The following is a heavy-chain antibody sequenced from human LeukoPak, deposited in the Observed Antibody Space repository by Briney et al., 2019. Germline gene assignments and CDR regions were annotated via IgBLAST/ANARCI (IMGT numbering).Heavy chain of an antibody. V-gene: IGHV4-34*01. CDR2: INHSGST. J-gene: IGHJ3*02. CDR3: ARANQQLDAFDI. Sequence: SETLSLTCAVYGGSFSGYCWSWIRQPPGKGLEWIGEINHSGSTNYNPSLKSRVTISVDTSKNQFSLKLSSVTAADTAVYYCARANQQLDAFDIWGQGKMVTVSS. D-gene: IGHD6-13*01. CDR1: GGSFSGYC.